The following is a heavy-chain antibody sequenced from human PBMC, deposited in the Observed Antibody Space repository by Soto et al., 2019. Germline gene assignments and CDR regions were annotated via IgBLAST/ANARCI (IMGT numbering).Heavy chain of an antibody. V-gene: IGHV3-30*18. D-gene: IGHD3-9*01. Sequence: QVQLVESGGGVVQPGRSLRLSCAGSGFTFSSYGMHWVRQAPGKVLEWVAVISYDGSNKYYADSVKGRFTISRDNSKNTLYLQMNSLRAEDTAVYYCAKDGNVLRYFDWLDRDYYYGMDVWGQGTTVTVSS. CDR1: GFTFSSYG. CDR2: ISYDGSNK. J-gene: IGHJ6*02. CDR3: AKDGNVLRYFDWLDRDYYYGMDV.